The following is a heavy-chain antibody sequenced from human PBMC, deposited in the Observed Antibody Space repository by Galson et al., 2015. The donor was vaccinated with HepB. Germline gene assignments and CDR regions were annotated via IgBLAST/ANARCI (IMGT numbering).Heavy chain of an antibody. V-gene: IGHV3-33*01. D-gene: IGHD3-22*01. CDR3: ARAGREELDYDDSSAFMFHGMDV. CDR1: GFTFESYG. CDR2: IWYDGSNT. J-gene: IGHJ6*02. Sequence: SLRLSCAASGFTFESYGMHWVRQAPGKGLEWVAVIWYDGSNTYYGESVKGRFTISRDNSKNTLYLQMKSLRVEDTSVYYCARAGREELDYDDSSAFMFHGMDVWGQGTTVSVSS.